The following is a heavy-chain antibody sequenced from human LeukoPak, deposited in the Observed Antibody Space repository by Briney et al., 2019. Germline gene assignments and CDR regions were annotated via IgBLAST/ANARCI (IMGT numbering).Heavy chain of an antibody. J-gene: IGHJ6*02. CDR1: GFTFSSYW. D-gene: IGHD5-12*01. CDR3: ARDGFDRYEQAEGYYYYYGMDV. Sequence: HPGGSLRLSCAASGFTFSSYWMSWVRQAPGKGLEWVANIKQDGSEKYYVDSVKGRFTISRDNAKNSLYLQMNSLRAEDTAVYYCARDGFDRYEQAEGYYYYYGMDVWGQGTTVTLSS. V-gene: IGHV3-7*01. CDR2: IKQDGSEK.